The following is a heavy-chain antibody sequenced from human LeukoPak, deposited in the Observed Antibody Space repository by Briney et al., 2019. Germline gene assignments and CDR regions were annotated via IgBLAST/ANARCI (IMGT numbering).Heavy chain of an antibody. CDR3: AKDLPLKSYSSGLDDAFDI. D-gene: IGHD6-19*01. J-gene: IGHJ3*02. V-gene: IGHV3-23*01. Sequence: PGGSLRLSCAASGFTFRSYAMNWVRQAPGKGLEWVSVISVSGGSTYYADSVKGRFTISRDNSKNTLYLQMNSLRPEDTAVYYCAKDLPLKSYSSGLDDAFDIWGQGTMVTVSS. CDR2: ISVSGGST. CDR1: GFTFRSYA.